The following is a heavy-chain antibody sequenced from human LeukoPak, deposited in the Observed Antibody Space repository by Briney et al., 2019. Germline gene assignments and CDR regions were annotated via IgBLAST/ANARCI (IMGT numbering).Heavy chain of an antibody. Sequence: GGSLRLSCAAAGFPFGDYYMSWIRQAPGKGLEWISYITFSSKTIYYADSVKGRFTITRDNAKTSLYLQMDSLRADDTAVYYCARSQKETHLGAYGGFRDAFDVWGQGTMVIVSS. J-gene: IGHJ3*01. D-gene: IGHD4-23*01. V-gene: IGHV3-11*04. CDR2: ITFSSKTI. CDR1: GFPFGDYY. CDR3: ARSQKETHLGAYGGFRDAFDV.